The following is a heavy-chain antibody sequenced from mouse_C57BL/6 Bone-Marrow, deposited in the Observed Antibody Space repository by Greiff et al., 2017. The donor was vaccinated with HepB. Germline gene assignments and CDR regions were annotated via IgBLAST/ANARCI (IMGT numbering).Heavy chain of an antibody. J-gene: IGHJ4*01. V-gene: IGHV3-8*01. Sequence: EVQLQESGPGLAKPSQTLSLTCSVTGYSITSDYWNWIRKFPGNKLEYMGYISYSGSTYYNPSLKSRISITRDTSKNQYYLQLNYVTTEDTAKYYCARYDYDEGYAMDYWGQGTSVTVSS. D-gene: IGHD2-4*01. CDR3: ARYDYDEGYAMDY. CDR1: GYSITSDY. CDR2: ISYSGST.